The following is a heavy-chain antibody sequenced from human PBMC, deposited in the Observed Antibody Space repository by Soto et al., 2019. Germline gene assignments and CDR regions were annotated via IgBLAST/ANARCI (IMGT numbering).Heavy chain of an antibody. CDR2: ISGSGGST. CDR1: GFTFSSYA. V-gene: IGHV3-23*01. J-gene: IGHJ3*02. CDR3: AKVQSDVVVSWRAFDI. D-gene: IGHD2-2*01. Sequence: EVQLLESGGGLVQPGGSLRLSCAASGFTFSSYAMSWVRQAPGKGLEWVSAISGSGGSTYYADSVKGRFTISRDNSKNTLYLQMNGLRAEDTAVYYCAKVQSDVVVSWRAFDIWGQGTMVTVSS.